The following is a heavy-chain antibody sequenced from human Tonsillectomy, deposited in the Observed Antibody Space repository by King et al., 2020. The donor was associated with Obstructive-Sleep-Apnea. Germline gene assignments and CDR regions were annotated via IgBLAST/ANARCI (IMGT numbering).Heavy chain of an antibody. CDR3: ARDDGDYYPSVGLDY. V-gene: IGHV3-11*01. D-gene: IGHD4-17*01. J-gene: IGHJ4*02. CDR2: ITSRGSTR. Sequence: LQLVESGGGLVKPGGSLRLSCAASGFTFSDYYMSWIRQAPGKGLEWVSYITSRGSTRYYADSVKGRFTISRDNAKNSLYLQMNSLRAEDTAVYYCARDDGDYYPSVGLDYWGQGTLVTVSS. CDR1: GFTFSDYY.